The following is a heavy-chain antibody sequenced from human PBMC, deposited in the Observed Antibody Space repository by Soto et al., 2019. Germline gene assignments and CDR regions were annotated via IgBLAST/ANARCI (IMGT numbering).Heavy chain of an antibody. CDR1: GFTVSSHY. Sequence: EVQLVETGGGLIQPGGSLRLSCAASGFTVSSHYMSWVRQAPGKGLEWVSVIYSGGSTYYADSVKGRFTISRDNSKNTLYLQMNSLRAEDTAVYYCARDGGYSSGWYPYYFDYWGQGTLVTVSS. J-gene: IGHJ4*02. CDR2: IYSGGST. V-gene: IGHV3-53*02. D-gene: IGHD6-19*01. CDR3: ARDGGYSSGWYPYYFDY.